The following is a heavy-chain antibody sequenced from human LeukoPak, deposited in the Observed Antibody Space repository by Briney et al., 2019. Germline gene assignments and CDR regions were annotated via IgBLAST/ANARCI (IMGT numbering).Heavy chain of an antibody. CDR3: ARAPGWSDYPRAGNMDV. J-gene: IGHJ6*03. CDR1: GGSISSYY. Sequence: KASETLSLTCTVSGGSISSYYWSWIRQPPGKGLEWIGYIYYSGSTNYNPSLKSRVTISVDTSKHQFSLKLSSVTAADTAVYYCARAPGWSDYPRAGNMDVWGKGTTVTVSS. D-gene: IGHD3-3*01. V-gene: IGHV4-59*01. CDR2: IYYSGST.